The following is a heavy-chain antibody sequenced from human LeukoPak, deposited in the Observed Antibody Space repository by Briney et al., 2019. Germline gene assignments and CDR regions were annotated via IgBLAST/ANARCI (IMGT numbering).Heavy chain of an antibody. CDR2: IYYSGST. V-gene: IGHV4-59*11. D-gene: IGHD2-2*01. CDR1: GGSISSHD. CDR3: ARVGGYCSSTSCKGYYYYYMDV. J-gene: IGHJ6*03. Sequence: PSETLSLTCTVSGGSISSHDWSWIRQPPGKGLEWIGYIYYSGSTTYNPSLKSRVTISVDTSKNLSSLKLSSVTAADTAVYYCARVGGYCSSTSCKGYYYYYMDVWGKGTTVTVSS.